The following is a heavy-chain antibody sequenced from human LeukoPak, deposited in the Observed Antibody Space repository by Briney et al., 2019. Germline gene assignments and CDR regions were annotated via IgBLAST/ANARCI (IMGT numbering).Heavy chain of an antibody. Sequence: PGRSLSLSCAATGFRFSSYAMSWVRQAPGQVLEKISAISGSGGSTYYADSVKGRFTISRDNSKNTLYLQMNSLRAEDTAVYYCAKDRRVLYGSLPTNWFDPWGQGTLVTVSS. CDR2: ISGSGGST. J-gene: IGHJ5*02. CDR1: GFRFSSYA. V-gene: IGHV3-23*01. D-gene: IGHD3-10*01. CDR3: AKDRRVLYGSLPTNWFDP.